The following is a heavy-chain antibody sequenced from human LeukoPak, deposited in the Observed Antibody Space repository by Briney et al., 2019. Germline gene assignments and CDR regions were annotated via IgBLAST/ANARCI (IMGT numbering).Heavy chain of an antibody. CDR1: GFTVSSNY. CDR3: ASARDGYNLDY. D-gene: IGHD5-24*01. V-gene: IGHV3-53*01. Sequence: GGSLRLSCAASGFTVSSNYMSWVRQAPGKGLEWVSIIYSGGSTYYADSVKGRFTISRDNSKNTLYFQMNSLRAEDTAVYYCASARDGYNLDYWGQGTLVTVSS. J-gene: IGHJ4*02. CDR2: IYSGGST.